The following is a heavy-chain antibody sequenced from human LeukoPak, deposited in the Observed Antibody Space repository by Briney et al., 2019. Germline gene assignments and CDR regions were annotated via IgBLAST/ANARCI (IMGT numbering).Heavy chain of an antibody. CDR3: ARTPSSSSGWYYYYYYGMDV. V-gene: IGHV1-8*01. J-gene: IGHJ6*02. Sequence: GASVKVSCKASGYTFTSYDINWVRQATGQGLEWMGWMNPNSGNTGYAQKFQGRVTMTRNTSISTAYMELSSLRSEDTAVYYCARTPSSSSGWYYYYYYGMDVWGQGTTVTVSS. CDR1: GYTFTSYD. D-gene: IGHD6-19*01. CDR2: MNPNSGNT.